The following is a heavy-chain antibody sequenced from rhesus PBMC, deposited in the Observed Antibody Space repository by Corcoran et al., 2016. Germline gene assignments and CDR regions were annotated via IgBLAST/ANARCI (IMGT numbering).Heavy chain of an antibody. Sequence: QVKLQESGPGLVKPSETLSLTCAVSGGSIRITYWRWIRQAPGKGLEWIGRIDSSGSTSYNPSLKSRVTLSVDTSKNQFSLKLNSVTAADTAVYYCARHHIGYSGGWSFFFDYWGQGVLVTVSS. J-gene: IGHJ4*01. CDR2: IDSSGST. CDR3: ARHHIGYSGGWSFFFDY. V-gene: IGHV4S11*01. D-gene: IGHD6-37*01. CDR1: GGSIRITY.